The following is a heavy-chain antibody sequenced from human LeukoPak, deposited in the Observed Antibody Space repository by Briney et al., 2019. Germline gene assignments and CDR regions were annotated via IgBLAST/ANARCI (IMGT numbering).Heavy chain of an antibody. CDR2: VDPEDGET. D-gene: IGHD3-9*01. Sequence: ATVKISCKVSGCTFTDYYMHWVQQAPGQGLEWMGLVDPEDGETIYAQKFQGRVTITADTSTDTAYMELSSLRSEDTAVYYCVPIESSGSTGSFDIWGQGTMVTVSS. J-gene: IGHJ3*02. CDR3: VPIESSGSTGSFDI. CDR1: GCTFTDYY. V-gene: IGHV1-69-2*01.